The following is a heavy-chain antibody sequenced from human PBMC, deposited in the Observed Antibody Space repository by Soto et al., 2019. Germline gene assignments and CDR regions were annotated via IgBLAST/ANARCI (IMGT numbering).Heavy chain of an antibody. D-gene: IGHD5-18*01. CDR2: RSYDGSNK. CDR1: GFTFSSYG. V-gene: IGHV3-30*18. J-gene: IGHJ4*02. CDR3: AKGSTAMTYFDY. Sequence: QVQLVESGGGVVQPGRSLRLSCAASGFTFSSYGMHCVRQAPGKGLEWVADRSYDGSNKYYADSVKGRFTISRDNSKNTLYLQMNSLRAEDTAVYYCAKGSTAMTYFDYWGQGTLVTVSS.